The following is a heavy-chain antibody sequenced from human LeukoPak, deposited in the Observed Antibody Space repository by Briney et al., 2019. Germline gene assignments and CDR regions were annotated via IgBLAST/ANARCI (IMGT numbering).Heavy chain of an antibody. CDR1: GFSFSDHY. D-gene: IGHD1-26*01. CDR3: SKGYSGLLIYTLDV. CDR2: TRNKVNSDTT. J-gene: IGHJ3*01. V-gene: IGHV3-72*01. Sequence: GGSLRLSCAGSGFSFSDHYIDWVRQAPGKGPEWIGRTRNKVNSDTTEYAASVKGRFSISRDDSKSSLFLQMNSLRPEGTAVYYCSKGYSGLLIYTLDVWGQGTRVTVSS.